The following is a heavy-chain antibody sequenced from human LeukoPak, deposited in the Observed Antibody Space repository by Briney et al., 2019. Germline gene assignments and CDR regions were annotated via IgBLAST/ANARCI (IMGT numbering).Heavy chain of an antibody. CDR3: ARETTNYYDSSGYYYWDY. D-gene: IGHD3-22*01. V-gene: IGHV3-48*04. CDR1: GFTFSSYS. Sequence: HSGGSLRPSCAASGFTFSSYSMNWVRQAPGKGLEWVSYISSSSSTIYYADSVKGRFTISRDNAKNSLYLQMNSLRAEDTAVYNCARETTNYYDSSGYYYWDYWGQGTLVTVSS. CDR2: ISSSSSTI. J-gene: IGHJ4*02.